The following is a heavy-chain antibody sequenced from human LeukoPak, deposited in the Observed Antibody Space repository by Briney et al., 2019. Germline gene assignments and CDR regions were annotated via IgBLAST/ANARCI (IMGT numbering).Heavy chain of an antibody. D-gene: IGHD2-21*01. CDR2: TYGGGST. CDR3: ARGGSGDIFDI. J-gene: IGHJ3*02. CDR1: GFTVSSNY. Sequence: PGGSLRLSCAASGFTVSSNYMSWVRQAPGKGLEWVSVTYGGGSTDYADSVKGRFTISRDNLKNTLYLQMNSLRAEDTAVYYCARGGSGDIFDIWGQGTMVTVSS. V-gene: IGHV3-53*01.